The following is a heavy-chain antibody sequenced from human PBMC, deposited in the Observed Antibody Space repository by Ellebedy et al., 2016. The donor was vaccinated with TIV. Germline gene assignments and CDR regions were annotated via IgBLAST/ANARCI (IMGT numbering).Heavy chain of an antibody. CDR2: INPNSGGT. V-gene: IGHV1-2*02. CDR1: GYTFTGYY. Sequence: ASVKVSCXASGYTFTGYYMHWVRQAPGQGLEWMGWINPNSGGTNYAQKFQGRVTMTRDTSISTAYMELSRLRSDDTAVYYCARDGVDIVVVVAAFDYWGQGTLVTVSS. CDR3: ARDGVDIVVVVAAFDY. D-gene: IGHD2-15*01. J-gene: IGHJ4*02.